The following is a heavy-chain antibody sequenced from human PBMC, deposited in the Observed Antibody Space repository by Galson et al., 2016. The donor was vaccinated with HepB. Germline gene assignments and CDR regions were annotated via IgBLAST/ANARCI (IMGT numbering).Heavy chain of an antibody. D-gene: IGHD3-10*01. J-gene: IGHJ4*02. CDR2: ISDDGGSQ. Sequence: SLRLSCAASGFAFRSYGMHWVRQGPGKGLEWVALISDDGGSQYYPDSVKGRFAISRDDSKNTIYLQMNSLRAEDTAVYYCASNLLVRGVQKSYFDCWGQGTLVTVSS. CDR3: ASNLLVRGVQKSYFDC. V-gene: IGHV3-30*09. CDR1: GFAFRSYG.